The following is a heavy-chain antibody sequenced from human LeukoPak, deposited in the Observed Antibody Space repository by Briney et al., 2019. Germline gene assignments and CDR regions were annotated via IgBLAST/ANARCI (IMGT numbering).Heavy chain of an antibody. V-gene: IGHV4-59*08. CDR2: IYYSGST. D-gene: IGHD4-17*01. CDR3: ARHAGYGDFPNWCDP. CDR1: GGSISSYY. Sequence: SETESLTCTVSGGSISSYYWSWIRQPPGKGLEWIGYIYYSGSTNYNPSLKSRVTISVDTSKNQFSLKLSSVTAADTAVYYCARHAGYGDFPNWCDPWGQGTLVTVS. J-gene: IGHJ5*02.